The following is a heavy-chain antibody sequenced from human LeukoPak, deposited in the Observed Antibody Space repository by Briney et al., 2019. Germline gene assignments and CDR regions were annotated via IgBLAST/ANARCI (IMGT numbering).Heavy chain of an antibody. V-gene: IGHV1-18*01. CDR3: ARGRRIAVAALRNAFDI. J-gene: IGHJ3*02. D-gene: IGHD6-19*01. CDR1: GYTFTSYG. CDR2: ISAYNGNT. Sequence: ASVKVSCKASGYTFTSYGISWVRQAPGQGLEWMGWISAYNGNTNYAQKLQGRVTMTTDTSTSTAYMELRSLRSDDTAVYYCARGRRIAVAALRNAFDIWGHGTMVTVSS.